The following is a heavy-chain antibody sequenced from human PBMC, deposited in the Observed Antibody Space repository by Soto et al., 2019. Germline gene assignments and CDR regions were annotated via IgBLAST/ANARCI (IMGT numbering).Heavy chain of an antibody. V-gene: IGHV3-30-3*01. D-gene: IGHD3-10*01. CDR3: ARVYYGSGSFDY. CDR1: GFTFSSYA. CDR2: IPYDGSNK. J-gene: IGHJ4*02. Sequence: QVQLVESGGGVVQPGRSLRLSCAASGFTFSSYAMHWVRQAPGKGLEWVAVIPYDGSNKYYADSVKGRFPISRDNSKNTLYLQMNSLRAEDTAVYYCARVYYGSGSFDYWGQGTLVTVSS.